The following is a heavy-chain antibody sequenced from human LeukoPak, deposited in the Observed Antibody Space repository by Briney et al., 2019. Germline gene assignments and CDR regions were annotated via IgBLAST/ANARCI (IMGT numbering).Heavy chain of an antibody. CDR1: GGSISSYY. CDR3: ARFGEGSPLEDAFDI. D-gene: IGHD3-3*01. J-gene: IGHJ3*02. Sequence: PSETLSLTCTVSGGSISSYYWSWIRQPPGKGLEWIGYIYYSGSTNYNPSLKSRVTISVDTSKNQFSLKLSSVTAADTAVYYCARFGEGSPLEDAFDIWGQGTMVTVSS. V-gene: IGHV4-59*01. CDR2: IYYSGST.